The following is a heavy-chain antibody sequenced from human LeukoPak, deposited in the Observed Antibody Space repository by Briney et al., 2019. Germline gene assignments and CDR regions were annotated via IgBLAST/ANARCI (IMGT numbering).Heavy chain of an antibody. CDR2: INAGNGNR. CDR1: GYNFTNSH. CDR3: VRIYDSSTYVEEHAFDI. Sequence: ASVKVSCKASGYNFTNSHVHWVRQAPGQWLEWMGWINAGNGNRKYSQKFQGRVTITRDTSASTVYMELSSLRPEDTAVYYCVRIYDSSTYVEEHAFDIWGQGTMVTVSS. J-gene: IGHJ3*02. D-gene: IGHD3-22*01. V-gene: IGHV1-3*01.